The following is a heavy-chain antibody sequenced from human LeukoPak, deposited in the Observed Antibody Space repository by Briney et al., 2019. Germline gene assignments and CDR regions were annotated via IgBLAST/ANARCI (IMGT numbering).Heavy chain of an antibody. CDR2: IYHSGST. CDR3: ARVHTVTSYYYYYMDV. V-gene: IGHV4-59*01. J-gene: IGHJ6*03. D-gene: IGHD4-17*01. Sequence: PSETLSLTCTVSGGSISSYYWSWIRQPPGKGLEWIGYIYHSGSTNYNPPLKSRVTISVDTSKNEFSLKLSSVTAADTAVYYCARVHTVTSYYYYYMDVWGKGTTVTVSS. CDR1: GGSISSYY.